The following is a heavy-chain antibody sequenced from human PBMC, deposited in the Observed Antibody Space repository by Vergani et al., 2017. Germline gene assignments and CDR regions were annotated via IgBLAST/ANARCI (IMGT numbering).Heavy chain of an antibody. CDR3: AKAGSVTSGSLQYNVYMDD. V-gene: IGHV3-30*18. J-gene: IGHJ6*03. Sequence: QVQLAESGGGRVQPGRSLRLSCAASGFSFSSHAIHWVRQAPGKGLEWVAVISNDGSKKYYADSVKCRFTISRDNSKNTLDLQMNSLRTQDTAVYYCAKAGSVTSGSLQYNVYMDDWGKGTTVTVS. CDR1: GFSFSSHA. D-gene: IGHD3-10*01. CDR2: ISNDGSKK.